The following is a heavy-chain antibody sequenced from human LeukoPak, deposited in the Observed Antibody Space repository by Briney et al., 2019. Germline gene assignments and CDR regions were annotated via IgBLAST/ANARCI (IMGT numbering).Heavy chain of an antibody. CDR2: IYYSGST. Sequence: PSETLSLTCTVSGGSISSYYWSWIRQPPGKGLEWIGYIYYSGSTYYNPSLKSRVTISVDTSKNQSSLKLSSVTAADTAVYYCARQGRYSSSWRHIDYWGQGTLVTVSS. J-gene: IGHJ4*02. CDR1: GGSISSYY. CDR3: ARQGRYSSSWRHIDY. V-gene: IGHV4-59*08. D-gene: IGHD6-13*01.